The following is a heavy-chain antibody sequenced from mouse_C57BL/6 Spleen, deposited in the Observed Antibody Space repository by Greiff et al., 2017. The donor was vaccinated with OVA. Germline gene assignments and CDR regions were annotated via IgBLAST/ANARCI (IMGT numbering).Heavy chain of an antibody. CDR3: ARDYGSSYVGNLDY. CDR2: IDPSDSYT. Sequence: QVQLQQPGAELVMPGASVKLSCKASGYTFTSYWMHWVKQRPGQGLEWIGEIDPSDSYTNYNQKFKGKSTLTVDKSSSTAYMQLSSLTSEDSAVYYCARDYGSSYVGNLDYWGQGTTLTVSS. CDR1: GYTFTSYW. J-gene: IGHJ2*01. D-gene: IGHD1-1*01. V-gene: IGHV1-69*01.